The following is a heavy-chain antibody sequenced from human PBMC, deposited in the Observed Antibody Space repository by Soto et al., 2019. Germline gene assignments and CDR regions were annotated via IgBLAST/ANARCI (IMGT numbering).Heavy chain of an antibody. CDR1: GASISGSSYY. D-gene: IGHD3-3*01. Sequence: SETLSLTCTVSGASISGSSYYWDWIRQPPGKGLDWIGSIYYNGSTYYNPSLKSRVTISVDPSKNQFSLRLSSVTAADTAVYYCAWSGYYDNWFDPWGQGTLVTVSS. J-gene: IGHJ5*02. CDR3: AWSGYYDNWFDP. V-gene: IGHV4-39*01. CDR2: IYYNGST.